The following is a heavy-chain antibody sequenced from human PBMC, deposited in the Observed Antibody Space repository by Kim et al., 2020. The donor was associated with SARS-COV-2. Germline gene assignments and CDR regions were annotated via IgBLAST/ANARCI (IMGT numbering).Heavy chain of an antibody. D-gene: IGHD1-26*01. CDR3: ATIKGVGATLVDY. CDR1: GGSISSSSYY. V-gene: IGHV4-39*07. J-gene: IGHJ4*02. Sequence: SETLSLTCTVSGGSISSSSYYWGWIRQPPGKGLEWIGSIYYSGSTYYNPSLKSRVTISVDTSKNQFSRKLSSVTAADTAVYYCATIKGVGATLVDYWGQG. CDR2: IYYSGST.